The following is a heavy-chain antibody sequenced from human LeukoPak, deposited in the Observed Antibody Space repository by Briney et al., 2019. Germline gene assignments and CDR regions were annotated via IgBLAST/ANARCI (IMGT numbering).Heavy chain of an antibody. CDR2: ISGSGGST. J-gene: IGHJ4*02. V-gene: IGHV3-23*01. Sequence: ETLSLTCTVSGGSISSYYWSWVRQAPGKGLEWVSAISGSGGSTYYADSVKGRFTISRDNSKNTLYLQMDSLRADDTAKYYCAKDSPVATWWGQGTLVTVSS. CDR3: AKDSPVATW. CDR1: GGSISSYY. D-gene: IGHD1-26*01.